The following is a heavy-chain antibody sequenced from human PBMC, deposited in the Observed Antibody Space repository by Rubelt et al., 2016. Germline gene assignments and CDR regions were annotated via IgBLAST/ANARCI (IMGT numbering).Heavy chain of an antibody. CDR2: IHHSGSN. Sequence: QVQLQQWGAGLLKPSETLSLTCAVYGGSFSGYYWSWIRQPPGKGLEWLGDIHHSGSNNSNPSLKTRVTISVETSKNQFSRRRRSVTSADTAVYYCARGDVWSGYYGRYGMDVWGQGTTVTVSS. V-gene: IGHV4-34*01. CDR3: ARGDVWSGYYGRYGMDV. CDR1: GGSFSGYY. D-gene: IGHD3-3*01. J-gene: IGHJ6*02.